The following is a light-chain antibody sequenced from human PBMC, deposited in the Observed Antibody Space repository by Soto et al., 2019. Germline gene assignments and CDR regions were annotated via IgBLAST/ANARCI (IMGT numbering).Light chain of an antibody. CDR2: DAS. CDR1: QSIRSY. V-gene: IGKV3-20*01. CDR3: QQYCSSPPT. Sequence: EIVSTQSPATLALSPGQRATLSYRASQSIRSYLAWYQQKPGQAPRLLIYDASNRASGIPARFSGSGFGTDFTLTISRLEPEDFAVYYCQQYCSSPPTFGQGTRLEIK. J-gene: IGKJ5*01.